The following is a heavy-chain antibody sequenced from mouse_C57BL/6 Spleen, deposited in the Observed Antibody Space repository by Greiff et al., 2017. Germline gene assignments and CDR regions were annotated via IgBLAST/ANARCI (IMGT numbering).Heavy chain of an antibody. CDR3: AIYYDYDYWYFDV. D-gene: IGHD2-4*01. V-gene: IGHV2-5*01. CDR2: IWRGGST. Sequence: QVQLQQSGPGLVQPSQSLSITCTVSGFSLTSYGVHWVRQSPGQGLEWLGVIWRGGSTDYNAAFMSRLSITKDNSKSQVFFRMNSLQADDTAIYYCAIYYDYDYWYFDVWGTGTTVTVSS. J-gene: IGHJ1*03. CDR1: GFSLTSYG.